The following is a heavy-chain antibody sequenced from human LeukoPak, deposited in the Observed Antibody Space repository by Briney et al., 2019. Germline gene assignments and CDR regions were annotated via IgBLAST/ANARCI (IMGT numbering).Heavy chain of an antibody. Sequence: GGSLRLSCAASGFTFEDYGMSWVRQAPGKGLEWVSGINWNGGSTGYADSVKGRFTISRDNAKNSLYLQMDSLRAEDTALYYCARKSGLHKRYYFDYWGQGTLVTVSS. CDR2: INWNGGST. J-gene: IGHJ4*02. CDR1: GFTFEDYG. CDR3: ARKSGLHKRYYFDY. V-gene: IGHV3-20*04. D-gene: IGHD2-21*02.